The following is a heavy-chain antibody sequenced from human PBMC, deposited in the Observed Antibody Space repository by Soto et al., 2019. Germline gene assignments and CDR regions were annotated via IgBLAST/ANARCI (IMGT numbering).Heavy chain of an antibody. J-gene: IGHJ5*02. D-gene: IGHD2-2*01. CDR2: IYHSGST. Sequence: QSLRYGVAEGSIIGGGDSWSWIRQPPGKGLEWIGYIYHSGSTYYNPSLKSRVTISVDRSKNQFSLKLSSVTAADTAVYYCARTDPFTRNWFDPWGQGTLVTVS. CDR1: EGSIIGGGDS. CDR3: ARTDPFTRNWFDP. V-gene: IGHV4-30-2*01.